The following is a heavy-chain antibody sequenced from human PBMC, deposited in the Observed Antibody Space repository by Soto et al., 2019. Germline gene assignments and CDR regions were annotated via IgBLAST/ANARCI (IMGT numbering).Heavy chain of an antibody. J-gene: IGHJ6*02. CDR1: GYTFTGYY. Sequence: ASVKVSCKASGYTFTGYYMHWVRQAPGQGLEWMGWINPNSGGTNYAQKFQGRVTMTRDTSISTAYMELSRLRSDDTAVYYCARGKAGSSSSIYYYGMDVWGQGTTVTVSS. V-gene: IGHV1-2*02. CDR3: ARGKAGSSSSIYYYGMDV. CDR2: INPNSGGT. D-gene: IGHD6-6*01.